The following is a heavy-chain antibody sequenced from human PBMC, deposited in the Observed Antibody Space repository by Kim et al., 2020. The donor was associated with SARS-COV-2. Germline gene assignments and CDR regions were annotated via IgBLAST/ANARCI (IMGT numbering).Heavy chain of an antibody. V-gene: IGHV3-7*01. CDR1: GFTLSSDW. D-gene: IGHD6-19*01. CDR2: IKQDGHQK. Sequence: GGSLRLSCAASGFTLSSDWMNWVRQAPGKGLEWVANIKQDGHQKYYVDSVKGRFTISRDNAKNSLYLQMNSLRAEDTAVYYCARDGDLYSSGKDAFDIWGQGTMVTVSP. J-gene: IGHJ3*02. CDR3: ARDGDLYSSGKDAFDI.